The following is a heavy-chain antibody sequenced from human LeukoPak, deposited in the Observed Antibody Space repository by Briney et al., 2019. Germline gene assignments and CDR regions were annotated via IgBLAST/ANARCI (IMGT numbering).Heavy chain of an antibody. D-gene: IGHD3-16*02. V-gene: IGHV1-69*06. Sequence: GASVKVSCKASGGTFSSYAISWVRQAPGQGLEWMGGIIPIFGTANYAQKFQGRVTITADKSTSTAYMELSSLRSEDTAVYYCARAPTTGAFGGVIVPYPIRYYMDVWGKGTTVTVSS. CDR3: ARAPTTGAFGGVIVPYPIRYYMDV. CDR2: IIPIFGTA. J-gene: IGHJ6*03. CDR1: GGTFSSYA.